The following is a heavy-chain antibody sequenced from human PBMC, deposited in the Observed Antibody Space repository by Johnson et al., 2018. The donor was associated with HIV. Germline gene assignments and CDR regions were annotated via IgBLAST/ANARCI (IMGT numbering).Heavy chain of an antibody. V-gene: IGHV3-30*18. CDR3: AKVGATVITPRGEAFDI. J-gene: IGHJ3*02. CDR1: GFTFSDYY. D-gene: IGHD4-23*01. Sequence: QLVESGGGLVNPGGSLRLSCAASGFTFSDYYMSWIRQAPGKGLEWVAVISYHGSNENYADSVKGRFIISRDNSKNTLYLQMNSLRAEDTAVYYCAKVGATVITPRGEAFDIWGQGTMVTVSS. CDR2: ISYHGSNE.